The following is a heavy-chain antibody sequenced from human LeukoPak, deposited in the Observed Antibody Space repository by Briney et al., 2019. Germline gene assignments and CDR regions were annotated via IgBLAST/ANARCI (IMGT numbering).Heavy chain of an antibody. CDR3: AGMRGANFDY. CDR1: GGSISSGGYY. Sequence: SETLSLTCTVSGGSISSGGYYWSWIRQHPGKGLEWIGYIYYSGSTYYNPSLKSRVTISVDTSKNQFSLKLSSVTAADTAVYYCAGMRGANFDYWGQGTLVTVSS. V-gene: IGHV4-31*03. J-gene: IGHJ4*02. CDR2: IYYSGST.